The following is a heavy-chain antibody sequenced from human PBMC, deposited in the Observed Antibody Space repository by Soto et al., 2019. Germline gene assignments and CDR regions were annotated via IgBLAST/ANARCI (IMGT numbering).Heavy chain of an antibody. J-gene: IGHJ6*02. D-gene: IGHD3-10*01. CDR2: IRGFSPYT. Sequence: GGSLRLSCISSGFTFRTYTMNWVRQAPGKGLEWVSGIRGFSPYTFYAESVKGRFTISRDNAKNSLYLQMDSLRAEDTAVYYCARDRGYDAHDYYYNAMDVWGQGTTVTVSS. V-gene: IGHV3-21*01. CDR3: ARDRGYDAHDYYYNAMDV. CDR1: GFTFRTYT.